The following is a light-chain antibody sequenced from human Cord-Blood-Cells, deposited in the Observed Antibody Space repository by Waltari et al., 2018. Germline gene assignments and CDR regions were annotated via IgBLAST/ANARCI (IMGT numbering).Light chain of an antibody. Sequence: SALTQPRPVPASPGQSVTISCTGTNSDVGGDNYDSWYQQHPGKAPTLMIYDVSKRPSGVPDGFSCGKSGNTAALPISRLQAEDDADYYCCSYAGTYTWVFGGGTKLTVL. CDR3: CSYAGTYTWV. V-gene: IGLV2-11*01. CDR2: DVS. J-gene: IGLJ3*02. CDR1: NSDVGGDNY.